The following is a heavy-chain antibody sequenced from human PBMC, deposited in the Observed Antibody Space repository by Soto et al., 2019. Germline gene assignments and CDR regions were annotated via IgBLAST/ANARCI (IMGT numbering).Heavy chain of an antibody. CDR2: IDWNDGK. D-gene: IGHD2-15*01. J-gene: IGHJ3*02. CDR1: GFSLSTSGMC. CDR3: ARSSGGSCYSYAFDI. V-gene: IGHV2-70*11. Sequence: SGPTLVNPTQTLILTCTFSGFSLSTSGMCVSWIRQPPGKALEWLARIDWNDGKYYSTSLKTRLTISKDTSKNQVVLTMTNMDPVDTATYYCARSSGGSCYSYAFDIWGQGTMVTVSS.